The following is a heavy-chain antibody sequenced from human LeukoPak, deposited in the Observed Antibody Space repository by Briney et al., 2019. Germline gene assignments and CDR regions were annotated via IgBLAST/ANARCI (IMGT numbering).Heavy chain of an antibody. V-gene: IGHV3-30*18. CDR1: GFTFSNYG. Sequence: GGSLRLSCAASGFTFSNYGMYWVRQAPGKGLEWVAVISYDGSNKYYADSVKGRFTISRDNAKNSLYLQMNSLRAEDTALYYCAKGGRRGSYGPEDYWGQGTLVTVSS. J-gene: IGHJ4*02. CDR3: AKGGRRGSYGPEDY. D-gene: IGHD5-18*01. CDR2: ISYDGSNK.